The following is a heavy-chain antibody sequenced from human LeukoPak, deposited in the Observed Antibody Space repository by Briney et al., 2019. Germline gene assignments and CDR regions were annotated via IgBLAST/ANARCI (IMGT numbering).Heavy chain of an antibody. D-gene: IGHD1-14*01. Sequence: GGSLRLSCAASGFTFSRHVMSWVRQAPGKGLEGVSGISGSGSSTFYADSVKGRFTISRDNSKNTLYVEMNSLRDEDTAVYYCAKDLGRNRERPYALDFWGQGTMVTVSS. CDR1: GFTFSRHV. CDR2: ISGSGSST. J-gene: IGHJ3*01. V-gene: IGHV3-23*01. CDR3: AKDLGRNRERPYALDF.